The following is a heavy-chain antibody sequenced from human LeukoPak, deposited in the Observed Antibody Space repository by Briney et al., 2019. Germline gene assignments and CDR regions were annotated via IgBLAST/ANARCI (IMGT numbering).Heavy chain of an antibody. CDR2: FSHRGGS. V-gene: IGHV4-38-2*02. D-gene: IGHD3-22*01. CDR1: GYSISSGYY. CDR3: ARAQDFSDSSGPNYLDF. J-gene: IGHJ4*02. Sequence: SETLSLTCTVSGYSISSGYYWGWIRQSPGKGLEWSGSFSHRGGSYHNPSLKSRVTISVDTSKNQFSLKLLSVTAADTAVYYCARAQDFSDSSGPNYLDFWGQGILVTVSS.